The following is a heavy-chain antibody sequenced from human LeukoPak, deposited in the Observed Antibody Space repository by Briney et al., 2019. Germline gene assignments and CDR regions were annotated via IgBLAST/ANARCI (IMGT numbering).Heavy chain of an antibody. V-gene: IGHV4-31*03. Sequence: PSETLSLTCTVSGGSISSGGYYWSWIRQHPGKGLEWIGYIYYSGSTYYNPSLRSRVTISVDTSKNQFSLKLSSVTAADTAVYYCAKGRWLQLRGDFDYWGQGTLVTVSS. CDR1: GGSISSGGYY. CDR2: IYYSGST. D-gene: IGHD5-24*01. J-gene: IGHJ4*02. CDR3: AKGRWLQLRGDFDY.